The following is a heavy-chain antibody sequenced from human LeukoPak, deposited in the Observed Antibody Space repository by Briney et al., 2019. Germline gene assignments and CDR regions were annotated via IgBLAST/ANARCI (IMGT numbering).Heavy chain of an antibody. V-gene: IGHV3-23*01. CDR2: ISASGGSR. J-gene: IGHJ4*02. D-gene: IGHD4-17*01. CDR3: AQERGSTVTTFAH. CDR1: GFTFSLYV. Sequence: QSGGSLRLSCAASGFTFSLYVMCWLRQAPGKGLEWVSGISASGGSRYYADSVKGRFTISRDNSRNTVFLQVNSLRGDDTAVYYCAQERGSTVTTFAHWGLGTLVTVSS.